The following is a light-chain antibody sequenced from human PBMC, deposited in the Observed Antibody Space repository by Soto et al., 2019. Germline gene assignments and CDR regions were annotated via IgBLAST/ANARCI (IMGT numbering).Light chain of an antibody. J-gene: IGLJ2*01. V-gene: IGLV2-14*01. CDR3: RSYTSSSSTLVV. CDR2: EVN. Sequence: QSALTQPASVSGSLGQSITISCTGTSSDVGAYQFVSWYQQHPGKAPKLMIYEVNNRPSGVSDRFTGSKSGNTASLTISGLQAEDEADYYCRSYTSSSSTLVVFGGGTKLTVL. CDR1: SSDVGAYQF.